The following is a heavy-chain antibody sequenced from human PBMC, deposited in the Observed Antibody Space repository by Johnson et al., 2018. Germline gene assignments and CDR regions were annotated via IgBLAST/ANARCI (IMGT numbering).Heavy chain of an antibody. CDR3: ARENWVCDY. Sequence: VQLVQSGGGLVQPGGSLRLSCAASGFTFSDHYMDWVRQAPGKGLEWVGRTRDKSNSYTTEYAASVKGRFTISRDDSKNSLYLQMNSLKTEDTAVYYFARENWVCDYWGLGTLVTVSA. D-gene: IGHD7-27*01. CDR1: GFTFSDHY. V-gene: IGHV3-72*01. J-gene: IGHJ4*02. CDR2: TRDKSNSYTT.